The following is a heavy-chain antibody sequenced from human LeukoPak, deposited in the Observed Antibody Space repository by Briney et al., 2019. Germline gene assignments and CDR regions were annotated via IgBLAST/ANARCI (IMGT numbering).Heavy chain of an antibody. Sequence: PSETLSLTCTVSGGSISSYYWSWIRQPPGKGLEWIGYIYYSGSTNYNPSLKSRVTISVDTSKNQFSLKLSSVTAADTAVYYCARQSYGSGSYYNFDSYFDYWGQGTLVTVSS. D-gene: IGHD3-10*01. V-gene: IGHV4-59*08. CDR2: IYYSGST. J-gene: IGHJ4*02. CDR1: GGSISSYY. CDR3: ARQSYGSGSYYNFDSYFDY.